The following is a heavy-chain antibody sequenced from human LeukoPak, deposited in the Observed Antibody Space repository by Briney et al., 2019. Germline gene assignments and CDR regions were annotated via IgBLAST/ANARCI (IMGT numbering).Heavy chain of an antibody. CDR2: IRYDGNNK. Sequence: PGGSLRLSCAASGFTFSDYSMHWVRQAPGKGLNWVAFIRYDGNNKYYADSVKGRFTISRDNSKNMLYLEMNSLSTEDTAVYYCARCPQRYFDWLYHIDYWGQGTLVTVSS. J-gene: IGHJ4*02. D-gene: IGHD3-9*01. CDR1: GFTFSDYS. V-gene: IGHV3-30*02. CDR3: ARCPQRYFDWLYHIDY.